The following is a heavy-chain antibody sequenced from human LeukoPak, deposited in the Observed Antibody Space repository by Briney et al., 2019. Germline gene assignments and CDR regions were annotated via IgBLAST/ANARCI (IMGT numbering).Heavy chain of an antibody. Sequence: ASVKVSCKASGYTFTSYAMNWVRQAPGQGLEWMGWINTNTGNPTYAPGFTGRFVFSLDTSVSTAYLQISSLKAEDTAVYYCARVFKWLRPEYAFDIWGQGTMVTVSS. D-gene: IGHD5-12*01. V-gene: IGHV7-4-1*02. CDR3: ARVFKWLRPEYAFDI. CDR2: INTNTGNP. J-gene: IGHJ3*02. CDR1: GYTFTSYA.